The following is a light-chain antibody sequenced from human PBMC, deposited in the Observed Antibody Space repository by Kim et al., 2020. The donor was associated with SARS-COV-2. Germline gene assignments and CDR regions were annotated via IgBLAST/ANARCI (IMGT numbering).Light chain of an antibody. CDR1: NSNIGAGYE. V-gene: IGLV1-40*01. CDR3: QSYDTGLSGII. CDR2: DDY. J-gene: IGLJ2*01. Sequence: QGLTISCTGSNSNIGAGYEVHWYQQLPGTAPKLLIYDDYNRPSGVPDRFSGSRSATSASLAITGLQAEDEADYYCQSYDTGLSGIIFGGGTQLTVL.